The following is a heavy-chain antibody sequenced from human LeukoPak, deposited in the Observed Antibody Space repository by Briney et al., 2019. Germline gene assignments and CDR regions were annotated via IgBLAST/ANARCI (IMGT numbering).Heavy chain of an antibody. CDR3: ARGRGYCTNGVCYFSWFDP. D-gene: IGHD2-8*01. J-gene: IGHJ5*02. Sequence: SETLSLTCAVYGGSFSGYYWSWIRQPPGKGLEWIGEINHSGSTNYNPSLKSRVTISVDTSKNQSSLKLSSVTAADTAVYYCARGRGYCTNGVCYFSWFDPWGQGTLVTVSS. CDR2: INHSGST. CDR1: GGSFSGYY. V-gene: IGHV4-34*01.